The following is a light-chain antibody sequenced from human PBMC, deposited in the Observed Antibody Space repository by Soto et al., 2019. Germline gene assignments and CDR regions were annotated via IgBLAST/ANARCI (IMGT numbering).Light chain of an antibody. CDR1: QGIKND. V-gene: IGKV1-6*01. Sequence: AIQITQSPASRSSYLLDIVTITCRASQGIKNDLGWYQQKPGKAPKLLISAASSLESGVPSRFSGSGSGTDFTLTITSLQPEDFATYYCLQDYNYPFTFGGGTKVDIK. J-gene: IGKJ4*01. CDR2: AAS. CDR3: LQDYNYPFT.